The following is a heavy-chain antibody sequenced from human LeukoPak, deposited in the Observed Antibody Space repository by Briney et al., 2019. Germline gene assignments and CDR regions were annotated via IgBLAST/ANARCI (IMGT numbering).Heavy chain of an antibody. V-gene: IGHV1-18*04. J-gene: IGHJ3*02. CDR2: ISAFNGNT. Sequence: GASVKVSCKASGYSFTNYYLHWVRQAPGQGLEWMGWISAFNGNTNYAQKLQGRVTMTTDTSTSTAYMELRSLRSDDTAVYYCARVLRSGYYYGPYDAFDIWGQGTMVTISS. CDR3: ARVLRSGYYYGPYDAFDI. CDR1: GYSFTNYY. D-gene: IGHD3-22*01.